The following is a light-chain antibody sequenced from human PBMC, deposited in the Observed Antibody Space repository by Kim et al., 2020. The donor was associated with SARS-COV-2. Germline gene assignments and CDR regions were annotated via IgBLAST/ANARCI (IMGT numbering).Light chain of an antibody. V-gene: IGKV1-17*01. CDR1: QDVGNY. Sequence: ASVGDRVTLTCRASQDVGNYLGWYQQNPGRAPKRLIYGASSLQSGVPSRFSGSGSGTEFTLTIGSLQPEDFATYFCLQHNTYPITFGQGTRLEIK. CDR2: GAS. CDR3: LQHNTYPIT. J-gene: IGKJ5*01.